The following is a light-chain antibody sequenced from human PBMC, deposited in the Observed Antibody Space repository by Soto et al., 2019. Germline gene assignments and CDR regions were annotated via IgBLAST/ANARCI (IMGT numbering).Light chain of an antibody. CDR3: AAWDDSLNVYV. CDR2: SSD. V-gene: IGLV1-44*01. CDR1: SSNIGRNT. J-gene: IGLJ1*01. Sequence: QSVLTQPPSASGTPGQRVTISCSGSSSNIGRNTVNWYQQLPGTAPKLLIYSSDQRPSGVPDRFSGSKSGTSASLAISGLHSEYEADYDCAAWDDSLNVYVFVTGTKLTVL.